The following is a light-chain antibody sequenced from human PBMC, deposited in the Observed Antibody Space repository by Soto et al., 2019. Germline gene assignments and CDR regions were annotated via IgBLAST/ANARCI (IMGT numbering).Light chain of an antibody. J-gene: IGKJ1*01. V-gene: IGKV1-5*01. Sequence: IERPRSRSTRSAFLGDRATITFRASQSVNTCLAWYQLKPGKAPTLLLYDASSLQSGVPSRFSGSGSGTEFTLTISSLQPDDFATYYCQQYRIHWTFGQGTKVDIK. CDR2: DAS. CDR1: QSVNTC. CDR3: QQYRIHWT.